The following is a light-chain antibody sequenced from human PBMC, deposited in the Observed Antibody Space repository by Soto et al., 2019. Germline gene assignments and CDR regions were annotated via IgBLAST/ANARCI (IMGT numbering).Light chain of an antibody. CDR1: QSVSTSY. CDR2: GAS. V-gene: IGKV3-20*01. Sequence: ILPTPSHCILYLSPGERATLSCRASQSVSTSYLAWYQQKPGQAPRLLNDGASSRATGIPDRSSGRGARTDITLTSSMQAGDDVGDYCRHLGGSPRTFGQGTRLDIK. CDR3: RHLGGSPRT. J-gene: IGKJ5*01.